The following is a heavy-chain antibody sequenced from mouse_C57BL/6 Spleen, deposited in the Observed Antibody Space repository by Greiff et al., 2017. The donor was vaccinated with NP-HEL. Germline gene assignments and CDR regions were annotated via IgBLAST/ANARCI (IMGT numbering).Heavy chain of an antibody. D-gene: IGHD1-1*01. Sequence: EVKVVESGGDLVKPGGSLKLSCAASGFTFSSYGMSWVRQTPDKRLEWVATISSGGSYTYYPDSVKGRFTISRDNAKNALYLQMSSLKSEDTAMYYCARAPYYYGSSPYAMDYWGQGASVTVSS. CDR2: ISSGGSYT. V-gene: IGHV5-6*01. J-gene: IGHJ4*01. CDR3: ARAPYYYGSSPYAMDY. CDR1: GFTFSSYG.